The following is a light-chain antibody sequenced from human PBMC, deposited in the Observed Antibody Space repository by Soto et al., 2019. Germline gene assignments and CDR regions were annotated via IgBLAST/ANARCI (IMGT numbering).Light chain of an antibody. CDR1: QSIENF. CDR2: AAS. V-gene: IGKV1-39*01. J-gene: IGKJ5*01. CDR3: QQYNNWPT. Sequence: DVQMSQGPSALSACVGYRVTITCRPSQSIENFLNWYQQKPGKAPNLLIYAASSLQSGVSSRLSGSGSGTEFTLTINSPQSEDFAVYYCQQYNNWPTFGQGTRLEIK.